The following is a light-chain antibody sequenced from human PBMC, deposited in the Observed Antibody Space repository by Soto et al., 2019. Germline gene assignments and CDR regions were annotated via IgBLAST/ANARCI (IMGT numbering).Light chain of an antibody. CDR3: CSYTTSNTRQIV. Sequence: QSVLTQPASVSGSPGQSITISCTGTSSDVGGYNYVSWYQHHPGKAPKLMIYDVSNWPSGVSNRFSGPKSGNTASLTISGLQPEDEADYYCCSYTTSNTRQIVFGTGTKVTVL. V-gene: IGLV2-14*03. CDR2: DVS. J-gene: IGLJ1*01. CDR1: SSDVGGYNY.